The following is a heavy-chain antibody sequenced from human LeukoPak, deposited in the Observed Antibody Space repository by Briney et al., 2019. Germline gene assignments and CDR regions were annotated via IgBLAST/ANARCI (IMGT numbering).Heavy chain of an antibody. CDR2: IYTSGST. CDR3: ARRNGQDIVATFRRRYYFDY. Sequence: SETLSLTCTVSGGSISSYYWSWIRQPAGKGLEWIGRIYTSGSTNYNPSLKSRVTMSVDTSKNQFSLKLSSVTAADTAVYYCARRNGQDIVATFRRRYYFDYWGQGTLVTVSS. J-gene: IGHJ4*02. D-gene: IGHD5-12*01. CDR1: GGSISSYY. V-gene: IGHV4-4*07.